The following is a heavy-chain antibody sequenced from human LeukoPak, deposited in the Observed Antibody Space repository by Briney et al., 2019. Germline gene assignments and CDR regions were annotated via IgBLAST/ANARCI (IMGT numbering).Heavy chain of an antibody. V-gene: IGHV3-30-3*01. J-gene: IGHJ3*02. CDR3: ARTDSSGYYAPGGAFDI. CDR2: ISYDGSNK. Sequence: PGRSLRLSCAASGFTFSSYVIYWVRQAPGKGLEWVAVISYDGSNKYYADSVKGRFTISRDNSKNTLYLQMNSLRAEDTAVYYCARTDSSGYYAPGGAFDIWGQGTMVTVSS. CDR1: GFTFSSYV. D-gene: IGHD3-22*01.